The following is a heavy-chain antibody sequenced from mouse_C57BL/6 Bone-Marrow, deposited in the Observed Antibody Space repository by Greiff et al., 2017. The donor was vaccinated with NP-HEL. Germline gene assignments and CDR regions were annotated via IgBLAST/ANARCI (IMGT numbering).Heavy chain of an antibody. J-gene: IGHJ3*01. D-gene: IGHD2-3*01. CDR1: GYTFTSYW. CDR2: IHPNSGST. V-gene: IGHV1-64*01. CDR3: ARKDFWLLLFAY. Sequence: QVQLKQPGAELVKPGASVKLSCKASGYTFTSYWMHWVKQRPGQGLEWIGMIHPNSGSTNYNEKFKSKATLTVDKSSSTAYMQLSSLTSEDSAVYYCARKDFWLLLFAYWGQGTLVTVSA.